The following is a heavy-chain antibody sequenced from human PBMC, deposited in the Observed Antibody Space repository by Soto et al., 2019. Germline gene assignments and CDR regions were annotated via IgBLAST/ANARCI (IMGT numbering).Heavy chain of an antibody. J-gene: IGHJ4*02. CDR2: VIPILGIA. D-gene: IGHD4-17*01. CDR1: GGTFSSYT. Sequence: SVKVSCKASGGTFSSYTISWVRQAPGQGLEWMGRVIPILGIANYAQKFQGRVTITADKSTSTAYMELSSLRSEDTAVYYCASGGDYATLGFQFGWPSGYWGQGTLVTVSS. CDR3: ASGGDYATLGFQFGWPSGY. V-gene: IGHV1-69*02.